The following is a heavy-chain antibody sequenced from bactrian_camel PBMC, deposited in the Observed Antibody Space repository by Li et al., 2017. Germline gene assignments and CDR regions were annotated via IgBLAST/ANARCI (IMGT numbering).Heavy chain of an antibody. CDR2: IFTASGHT. J-gene: IGHJ4*01. D-gene: IGHD6*01. CDR1: GMKYDTYC. Sequence: HVQLVESGGGSVQAGGSLRLSCVVSGMKYDTYCVGWFRQAPGKVHEGVGAIFTASGHTYYSDAVKGRFTISRDNAKNTLYLQLNSLKTEDTAMYYCTKRISVYGGNWRQNYWGQGTQVTVS. V-gene: IGHV3S1*01. CDR3: TKRISVYGGNWRQNY.